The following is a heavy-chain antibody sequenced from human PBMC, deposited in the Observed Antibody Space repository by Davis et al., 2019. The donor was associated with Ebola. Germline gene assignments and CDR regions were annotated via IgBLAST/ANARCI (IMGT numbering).Heavy chain of an antibody. V-gene: IGHV3-30*18. CDR2: ISYHGRNK. Sequence: GESLKISCAASGFTFRSYGMHWVRQAPGKGLEWVAVISYHGRNKYYADSVKGRFTISRDNSKNSLYLQMHSLRAEDTAVYYCAKDQQLVLGYYYYGMDVWGQGTTVTVSS. J-gene: IGHJ6*02. CDR3: AKDQQLVLGYYYYGMDV. CDR1: GFTFRSYG. D-gene: IGHD6-13*01.